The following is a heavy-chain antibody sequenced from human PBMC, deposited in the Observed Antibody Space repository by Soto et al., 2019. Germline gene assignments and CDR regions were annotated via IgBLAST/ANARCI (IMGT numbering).Heavy chain of an antibody. CDR1: GYTFTSYA. D-gene: IGHD4-17*01. CDR3: ARAVSYGDYPFVGY. Sequence: ASVKVSCKASGYTFTSYAMHWVRQAPGQRLEWMGWINAGNGNTEYSQKFQGRVTITRDTSASTAYMELSSLRSEDTAVYYWARAVSYGDYPFVGYWGQGTLVTVSS. J-gene: IGHJ4*02. CDR2: INAGNGNT. V-gene: IGHV1-3*01.